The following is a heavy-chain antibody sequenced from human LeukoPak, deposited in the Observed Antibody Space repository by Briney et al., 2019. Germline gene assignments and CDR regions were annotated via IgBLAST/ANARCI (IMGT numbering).Heavy chain of an antibody. Sequence: ASVKVSCKASGYTFTSYGISWVRQAPGQGLEWMGWISAYNGNTNYAQKLQGRVTMTTDTSTSTAYMELRSLRSDDTAVYYCAKGFWDSSGYFTEHFDYWGQGTLVTVSS. V-gene: IGHV1-18*01. J-gene: IGHJ4*02. CDR3: AKGFWDSSGYFTEHFDY. CDR2: ISAYNGNT. CDR1: GYTFTSYG. D-gene: IGHD3-22*01.